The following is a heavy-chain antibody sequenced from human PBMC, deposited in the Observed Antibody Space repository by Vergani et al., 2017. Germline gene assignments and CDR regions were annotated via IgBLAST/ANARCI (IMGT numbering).Heavy chain of an antibody. CDR1: GGSISSYY. D-gene: IGHD5-12*01. CDR2: ISYSGST. CDR3: ARGLGMVYSGYDYSRSDY. V-gene: IGHV4-59*12. J-gene: IGHJ4*02. Sequence: QVQLQESGPGLVKPSETLSLTCTVSGGSISSYYWSWIRQPPGKGLEWIGYISYSGSTNYNSSLKSRVTISVDTSKNQFSLKLSSVTAADTAVYYCARGLGMVYSGYDYSRSDYWGQGTLVTVSS.